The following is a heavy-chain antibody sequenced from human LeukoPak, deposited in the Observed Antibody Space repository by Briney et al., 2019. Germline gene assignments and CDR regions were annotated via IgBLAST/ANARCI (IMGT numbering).Heavy chain of an antibody. Sequence: GGSLRLSCAASGFTFSSNGMHWVRQAPGKGLEWVAFIRYDGNNKNFADSVKGRFTISRDNSKNTLYLQMNSLRTEDTAVYYCAKDWGTSSLYLVNWGQGTLVTVSS. J-gene: IGHJ4*02. CDR3: AKDWGTSSLYLVN. D-gene: IGHD6-6*01. CDR2: IRYDGNNK. CDR1: GFTFSSNG. V-gene: IGHV3-30*02.